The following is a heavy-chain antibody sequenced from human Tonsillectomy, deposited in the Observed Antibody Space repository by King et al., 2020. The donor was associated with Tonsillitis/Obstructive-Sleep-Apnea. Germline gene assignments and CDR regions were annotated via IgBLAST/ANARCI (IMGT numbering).Heavy chain of an antibody. V-gene: IGHV4-39*01. CDR3: VRHVTSGDYYYYMDV. CDR1: GGSISSSSYY. Sequence: LQLQESGPVLVKPSETLSLTCTVSGGSISSSSYYWGWIRQPPGKGLEWVGTIYYSGTTYYDQSLKSRVTVSVDTSRNQFSLKLRSVTAADTAVYYCVRHVTSGDYYYYMDVWGKGTTVTVSS. D-gene: IGHD1-26*01. J-gene: IGHJ6*03. CDR2: IYYSGTT.